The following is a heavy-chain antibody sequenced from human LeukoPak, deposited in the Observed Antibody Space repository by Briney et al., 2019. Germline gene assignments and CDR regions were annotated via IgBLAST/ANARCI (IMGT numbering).Heavy chain of an antibody. V-gene: IGHV3-23*01. CDR3: AKGQFFDWIRPFDY. J-gene: IGHJ4*02. CDR1: GFTFSSYA. Sequence: PGGSLRLSCAASGFTFSSYAMSWVRQAPGKGLEWVSGISGSGGSTYNADSVKGRFTISGDNSKNTVFLQMNSLRADDTAAYYCAKGQFFDWIRPFDYWGQGTVVSVSS. CDR2: ISGSGGST. D-gene: IGHD3/OR15-3a*01.